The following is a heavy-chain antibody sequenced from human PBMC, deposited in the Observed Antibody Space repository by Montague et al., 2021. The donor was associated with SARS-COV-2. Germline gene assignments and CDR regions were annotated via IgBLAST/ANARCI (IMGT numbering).Heavy chain of an antibody. CDR3: ARTSASSDY. Sequence: FSCKKYNDYAVSVKSRITINPDTSKNQISLQLNSVTPEDTAVYYCARTSASSDYWGQGTLVTVSS. CDR2: FSCKKYN. V-gene: IGHV6-1*01. D-gene: IGHD1-26*01. J-gene: IGHJ4*02.